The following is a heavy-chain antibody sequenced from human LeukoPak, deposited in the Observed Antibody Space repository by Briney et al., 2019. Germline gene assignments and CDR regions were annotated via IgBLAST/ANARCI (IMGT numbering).Heavy chain of an antibody. D-gene: IGHD1-7*01. Sequence: SETLSLTCTVSGGSISSYYWSWIRQPAGKGLEWIGRIYTSGSTNYYPSLKSRVTMSVDTSKNQFSLKLSSVTAADTAVYYCARDLSSVAGTTYYYYYGMDVWGQGTTVTVSS. CDR2: IYTSGST. V-gene: IGHV4-4*07. J-gene: IGHJ6*02. CDR3: ARDLSSVAGTTYYYYYGMDV. CDR1: GGSISSYY.